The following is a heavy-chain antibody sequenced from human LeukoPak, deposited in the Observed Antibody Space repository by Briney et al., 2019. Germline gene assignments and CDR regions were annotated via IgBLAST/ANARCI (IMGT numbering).Heavy chain of an antibody. CDR3: TRDPGVTIFGVVPPPDY. V-gene: IGHV3-49*03. CDR1: GFTFGDYA. J-gene: IGHJ4*02. D-gene: IGHD3-3*01. CDR2: IRSKAYGGTT. Sequence: PGGSLRLSCTASGFTFGDYAMSWFRQAPGKGLEGVGFIRSKAYGGTTEYAASVKGRFTISRDDSKSIAYLQMNSLKTEDTAVYYCTRDPGVTIFGVVPPPDYWGQGTLVTVSS.